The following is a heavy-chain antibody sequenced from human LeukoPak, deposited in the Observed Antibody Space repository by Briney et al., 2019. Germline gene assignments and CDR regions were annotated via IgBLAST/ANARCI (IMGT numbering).Heavy chain of an antibody. CDR1: GGSFSGYY. Sequence: SETLSLTCAVYGGSFSGYYWSWIRQPPGKGLEWIGEINHSGSTNYNPSLKSRVTISVDTSKNQFSLKLSSVTAADTAVYYCARFAPDYDILTGYYPVPYFQHWGQGTLVTVSS. D-gene: IGHD3-9*01. J-gene: IGHJ1*01. CDR2: INHSGST. CDR3: ARFAPDYDILTGYYPVPYFQH. V-gene: IGHV4-34*01.